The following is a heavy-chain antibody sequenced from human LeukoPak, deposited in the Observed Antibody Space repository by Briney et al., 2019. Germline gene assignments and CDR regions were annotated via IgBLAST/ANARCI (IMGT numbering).Heavy chain of an antibody. CDR3: ARGLAYYDYVWGSYRPGNFDY. CDR2: IWYDGSNK. V-gene: IGHV3-33*01. J-gene: IGHJ4*02. CDR1: GFTFSSYG. Sequence: GGSLRLSCAASGFTFSSYGMHWVRQAPGKGLEWVAVIWYDGSNKYYADSVKGRFTISRDNSKNTLYLQMNSLRDEDTAVYYCARGLAYYDYVWGSYRPGNFDYWGQGTLVTVSS. D-gene: IGHD3-16*02.